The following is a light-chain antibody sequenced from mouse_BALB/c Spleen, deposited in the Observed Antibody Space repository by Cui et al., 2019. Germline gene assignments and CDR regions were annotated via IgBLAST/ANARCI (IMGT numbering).Light chain of an antibody. CDR3: HQCHRFPRT. V-gene: IGKV4-74*01. CDR2: STY. J-gene: IGKJ1*01. CDR1: SSVSDSY. Sequence: QVDLTQSSAIMSASLGERVTTICSVSSSVSDSYLHWYQQKPGSSPKLWISSTYTLPSGVPSRFTGSGSGTYYFLTISSMEAEDAATYYCHQCHRFPRTFGGGTKLEIK.